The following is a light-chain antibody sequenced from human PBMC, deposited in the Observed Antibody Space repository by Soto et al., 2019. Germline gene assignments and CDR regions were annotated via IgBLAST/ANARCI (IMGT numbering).Light chain of an antibody. CDR3: QQYNNWPGWT. Sequence: AIQMTQSPSSLSASLGDRVTITCRASQGIRNDLGWYQKKPGKAPKLLIYAASSLQSGVPSRFSGSGSGTEFTLTISSLQHDDFAVYHCQQYNNWPGWTFGQGTKVDIK. CDR1: QGIRND. J-gene: IGKJ1*01. V-gene: IGKV1-6*01. CDR2: AAS.